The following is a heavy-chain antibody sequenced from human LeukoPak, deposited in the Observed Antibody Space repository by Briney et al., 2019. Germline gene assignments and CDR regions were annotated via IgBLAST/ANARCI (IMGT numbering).Heavy chain of an antibody. CDR1: GFTFSNYA. CDR3: AELEWPRGY. CDR2: IKQDGSER. D-gene: IGHD1-7*01. Sequence: GSLRLSCAASGFTFSNYAMNWVRQAPGKGLEWVANIKQDGSERYYVDSVKGRFTISRDNAKNSLYLQMNSLRAEDTAVYYCAELEWPRGYWGQGTLVTVSS. V-gene: IGHV3-7*01. J-gene: IGHJ4*02.